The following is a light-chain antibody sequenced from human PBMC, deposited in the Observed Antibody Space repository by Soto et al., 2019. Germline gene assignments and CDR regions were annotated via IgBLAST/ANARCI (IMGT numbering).Light chain of an antibody. CDR2: DAS. CDR3: QQRRNWPPQIT. V-gene: IGKV3-11*01. Sequence: EILLAQSPATLSLSPWQRATIPCRACQSVSIYLAWYQQKPGQAPSLLIYDASNRATGIPATFSGSWSGTDFTLTISSLEPEDFAVYYCQQRRNWPPQITFGQGTRLEI. J-gene: IGKJ5*01. CDR1: QSVSIY.